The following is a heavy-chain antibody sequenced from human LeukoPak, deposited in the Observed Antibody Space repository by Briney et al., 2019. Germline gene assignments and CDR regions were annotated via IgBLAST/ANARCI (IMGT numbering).Heavy chain of an antibody. V-gene: IGHV4-59*01. J-gene: IGHJ4*02. Sequence: SETLSLTCTVSGGSISSYYWSWIRQPPGKGLEWMWYIYYSGSTNYNPSLKSRVTISVDTSKNQFSLKLSSVTAADTAVYYCARGDYDSSGYYYSLQYYFDYWGQGTLVTVSS. D-gene: IGHD3-22*01. CDR3: ARGDYDSSGYYYSLQYYFDY. CDR1: GGSISSYY. CDR2: IYYSGST.